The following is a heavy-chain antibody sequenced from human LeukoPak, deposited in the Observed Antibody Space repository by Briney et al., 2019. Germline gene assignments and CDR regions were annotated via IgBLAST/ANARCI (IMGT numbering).Heavy chain of an antibody. J-gene: IGHJ4*02. D-gene: IGHD6-19*01. V-gene: IGHV3-7*04. CDR3: ARGSGWYPDY. CDR2: IKQDGSEK. Sequence: PGGSLGLSCAASGFAFGSCWMSWVRQAPGKGLEWVANIKQDGSEKHYVDSVKGRFTISRDNAKNSLYLQMNSLRAEDTAVYYCARGSGWYPDYWGQGTLVTVSS. CDR1: GFAFGSCW.